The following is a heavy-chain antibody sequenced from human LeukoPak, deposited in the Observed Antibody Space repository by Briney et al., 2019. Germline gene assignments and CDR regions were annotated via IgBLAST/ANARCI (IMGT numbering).Heavy chain of an antibody. V-gene: IGHV1-18*01. J-gene: IGHJ6*03. CDR1: GYTLTSYG. CDR2: ISAYNGNT. CDR3: ARGPIIDIVVTPAAADYYHMDV. Sequence: ASVKVSCKASGYTLTSYGISWVRQAPGQGLEWMGWISAYNGNTRYAQKLQGRVTMTTDSSTSTAYMELRSLRSDDTAVYYCARGPIIDIVVTPAAADYYHMDVWGKGTTVTVSS. D-gene: IGHD2-2*01.